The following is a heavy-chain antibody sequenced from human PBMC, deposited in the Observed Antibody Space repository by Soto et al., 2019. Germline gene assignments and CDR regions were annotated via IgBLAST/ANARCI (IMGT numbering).Heavy chain of an antibody. CDR1: GCSISGGGYY. Sequence: SEILSLTCTVSGCSISGGGYYWSWLGQHPGKGLEWMGYIYYSGSTYYNPSVKCRVTISVDTSKNQFSLKLSSVTAADTAVYYCARVHVMVVAGSTFDYWGHGTLVTVS. V-gene: IGHV4-31*03. CDR3: ARVHVMVVAGSTFDY. D-gene: IGHD6-19*01. J-gene: IGHJ4*01. CDR2: IYYSGST.